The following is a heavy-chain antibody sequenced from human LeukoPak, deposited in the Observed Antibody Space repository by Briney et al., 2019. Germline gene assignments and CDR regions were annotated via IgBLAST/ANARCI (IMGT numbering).Heavy chain of an antibody. V-gene: IGHV3-23*01. D-gene: IGHD5-18*01. CDR1: GFTLSSYA. CDR3: AEDVDTAMVTFDY. Sequence: GGSLRLSCAASGFTLSSYAMSWVRQAPGKGLEWVSAISGSGGSTYYADSVKGRFTISRDNSKNTLYLQMNSLRAEDTAVYYCAEDVDTAMVTFDYWGQGTLVTVSS. CDR2: ISGSGGST. J-gene: IGHJ4*02.